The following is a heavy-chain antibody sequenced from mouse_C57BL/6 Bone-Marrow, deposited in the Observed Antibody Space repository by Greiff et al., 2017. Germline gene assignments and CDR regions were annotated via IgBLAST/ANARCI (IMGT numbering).Heavy chain of an antibody. CDR3: ARDYGSSGVYWYFDV. J-gene: IGHJ1*03. CDR2: ISSGSSTI. CDR1: GFTFSDYG. V-gene: IGHV5-17*01. Sequence: EVQLVESGGGLVKPGGSLKLSCAASGFTFSDYGMHWVRQAPEKGLEWVAYISSGSSTIYYADTVKGRFTISRDNAKDTLFLQMTSLRSDDTAMYYCARDYGSSGVYWYFDVWGTGTTVTVSS. D-gene: IGHD1-1*01.